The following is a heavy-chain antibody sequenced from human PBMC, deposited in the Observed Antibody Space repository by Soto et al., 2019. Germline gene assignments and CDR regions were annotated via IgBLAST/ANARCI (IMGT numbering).Heavy chain of an antibody. CDR3: ARDLGDYSNGGHDY. Sequence: SETLSLTCTVSGGSITSSNYFWGWIRQPPGKGLEWIGSIYYSGSAYYNPSLKSRVTISGDTSKNQLSLKLTSVTAADTAVYYCARDLGDYSNGGHDYWGQGTLVTVSS. CDR1: GGSITSSNYF. V-gene: IGHV4-39*07. CDR2: IYYSGSA. D-gene: IGHD4-4*01. J-gene: IGHJ4*02.